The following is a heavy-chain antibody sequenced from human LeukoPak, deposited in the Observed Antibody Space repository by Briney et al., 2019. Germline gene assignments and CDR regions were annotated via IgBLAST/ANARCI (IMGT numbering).Heavy chain of an antibody. CDR2: MWSEDNSQ. CDR3: ARDLRRTTFDY. D-gene: IGHD4-11*01. V-gene: IGHV3-33*01. J-gene: IGHJ4*02. Sequence: GRPRGPSSAPSGFAFNKLGTHWVRQAAGEGRGCVGIMWSEDNSQHYAYSVKGRFTISKDSSRNTLYLQMICLRAEDTAVYYCARDLRRTTFDYWAQGTLVTVSS. CDR1: GFAFNKLG.